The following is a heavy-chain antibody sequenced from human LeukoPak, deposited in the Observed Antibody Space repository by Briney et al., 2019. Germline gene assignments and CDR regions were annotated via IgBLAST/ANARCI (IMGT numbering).Heavy chain of an antibody. V-gene: IGHV3-9*01. CDR1: GFTFDDYA. J-gene: IGHJ4*02. CDR3: AKGPYYYDSSGYYSR. D-gene: IGHD3-22*01. Sequence: PGRSLRLSCAASGFTFDDYAMHWVRHAPGKGLEWVSGISWNSGSIGYADSVKGRFTISRDNAKNSLYLQMNSLRAEDTALYYCAKGPYYYDSSGYYSRWGQGTLVTVSS. CDR2: ISWNSGSI.